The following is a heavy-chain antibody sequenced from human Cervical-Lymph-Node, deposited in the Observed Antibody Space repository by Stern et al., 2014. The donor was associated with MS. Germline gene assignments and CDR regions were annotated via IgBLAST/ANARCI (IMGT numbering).Heavy chain of an antibody. J-gene: IGHJ4*02. CDR1: GYNFHNYW. CDR3: VRHDQGYSLKGH. CDR2: IEITDSYI. D-gene: IGHD4-11*01. V-gene: IGHV5-10-1*03. Sequence: EVQLVESGAEVKKPGESLTISCQVSGYNFHNYWISWVRQMPGKGLEWMGRIEITDSYINYGPSFQGHVTLSGDKIISTTYLQWNRLQASDTAIYFCVRHDQGYSLKGHWGQGTLVSVSS.